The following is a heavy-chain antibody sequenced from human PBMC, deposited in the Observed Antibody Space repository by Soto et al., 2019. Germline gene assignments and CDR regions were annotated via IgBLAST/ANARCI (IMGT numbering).Heavy chain of an antibody. CDR2: ISDAGSTT. Sequence: GGSLRLSCAASGFNFKKYWMHWVRQAPGKGLEWVSRISDAGSTTTYADSVKGRFTISRDNAKNTLFLQMNSLRAEDTAVYYCHSSVLIPPNVGLDYWGQGTQVTVSS. CDR1: GFNFKKYW. D-gene: IGHD6-6*01. V-gene: IGHV3-74*01. J-gene: IGHJ4*02. CDR3: HSSVLIPPNVGLDY.